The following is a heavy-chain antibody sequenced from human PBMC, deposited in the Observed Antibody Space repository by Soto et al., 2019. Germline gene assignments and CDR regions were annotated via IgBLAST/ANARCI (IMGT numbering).Heavy chain of an antibody. CDR2: ISTTGNYI. Sequence: PGGSLRLSCAASGFSFSSYTMNWVRQAPGKGLEWVSTISTTGNYINYADSVEGRFTVSRDNAKNLLYLHLNRLRGNDTGVYYCALPRDRAAWGQGTLVTVSS. V-gene: IGHV3-21*06. J-gene: IGHJ5*02. CDR1: GFSFSSYT. CDR3: ALPRDRAA.